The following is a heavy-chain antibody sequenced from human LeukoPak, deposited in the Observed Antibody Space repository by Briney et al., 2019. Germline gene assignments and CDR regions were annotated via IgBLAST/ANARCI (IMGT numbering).Heavy chain of an antibody. CDR2: ISGNGDST. V-gene: IGHV3-23*01. Sequence: WGSLRLSCAASGFTFSNCAMSWARQAPGKGLEGVSGISGNGDSTYHADSVKGRFTISRDNSEKTLYLQMNRLRAEDTALYYCVKDLSSSVPLVYWGQGTLVTVSS. CDR1: GFTFSNCA. D-gene: IGHD3-22*01. J-gene: IGHJ4*02. CDR3: VKDLSSSVPLVY.